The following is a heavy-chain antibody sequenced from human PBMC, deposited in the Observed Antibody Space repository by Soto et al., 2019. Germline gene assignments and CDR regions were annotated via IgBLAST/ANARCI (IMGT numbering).Heavy chain of an antibody. V-gene: IGHV4-30-2*01. D-gene: IGHD4-4*01. J-gene: IGHJ4*02. CDR1: GCSISSGGYS. CDR3: ARGMTTVTTIDY. Sequence: QLQLQESGSGLVKPSQTLSLTCAVSGCSISSGGYSWSWIRQPPGKGLEWIGYIYHSGSTYYNPSLKSRVTISVDRSKNQFSLKLSSVTAADTAVYYCARGMTTVTTIDYWGQGTLVTVSS. CDR2: IYHSGST.